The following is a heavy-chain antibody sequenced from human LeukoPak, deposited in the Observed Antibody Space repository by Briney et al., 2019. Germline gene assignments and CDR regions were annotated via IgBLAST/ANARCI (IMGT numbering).Heavy chain of an antibody. CDR2: IYYSGST. CDR3: ARLSYYVGDLFYY. V-gene: IGHV4-39*01. CDR1: GGSISSSSYY. J-gene: IGHJ4*02. D-gene: IGHD3-10*02. Sequence: PSETLSLTCTVSGGSISSSSYYWGWIRQPPGKGLEWIGSIYYSGSTYYNPSLKSRVTISVDTSKNQFSLKLSSVTAADTAVYYCARLSYYVGDLFYYWGKGTLVTVSS.